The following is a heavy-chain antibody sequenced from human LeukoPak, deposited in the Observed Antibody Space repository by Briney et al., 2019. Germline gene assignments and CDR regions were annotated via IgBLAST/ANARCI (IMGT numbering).Heavy chain of an antibody. D-gene: IGHD3-10*01. J-gene: IGHJ4*02. CDR2: INQDGSEK. CDR3: ARGSGRYYIY. CDR1: GFTFSTYW. Sequence: GGSVRLSCEASGFTFSTYWVTWVRQAPGKGLEWVANINQDGSEKYYVDSVKGRFTISRDNAKNSLYLQMNSLRAEDTAVYYCARGSGRYYIYWGQGTLVTVSS. V-gene: IGHV3-7*01.